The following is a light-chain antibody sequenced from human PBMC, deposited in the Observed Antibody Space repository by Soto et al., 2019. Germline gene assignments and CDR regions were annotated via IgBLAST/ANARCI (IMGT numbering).Light chain of an antibody. J-gene: IGKJ1*01. V-gene: IGKV3-20*01. CDR2: GTS. CDR1: QSVSSSY. Sequence: EIVLTQSPGTLSLSPGERATLSCRASQSVSSSYLAWYQQKPGQAPRLLLYGTSSRATGIPDRFSGSGSGTAFTLTISRREPEDFSVYYCQQYDSPPRTFGQGTKVEIK. CDR3: QQYDSPPRT.